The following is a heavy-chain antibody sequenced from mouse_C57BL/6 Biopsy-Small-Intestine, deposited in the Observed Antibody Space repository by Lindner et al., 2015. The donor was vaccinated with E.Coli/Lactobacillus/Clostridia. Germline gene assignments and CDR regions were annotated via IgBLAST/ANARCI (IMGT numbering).Heavy chain of an antibody. D-gene: IGHD4-1*01. J-gene: IGHJ1*03. V-gene: IGHV1-14*01. CDR1: GYVFTRNV. CDR2: IRVYNDMT. CDR3: ARGLWDFYYYMDV. Sequence: SVKVSCKASGYVFTRNVIYWVRQAPGQGLEWVGSIRVYNDMTDYAQKFQGRVTLTTDISTDTAYMELRSLRFDDSAVYYCARGLWDFYYYMDVWGTGTTVTVSS.